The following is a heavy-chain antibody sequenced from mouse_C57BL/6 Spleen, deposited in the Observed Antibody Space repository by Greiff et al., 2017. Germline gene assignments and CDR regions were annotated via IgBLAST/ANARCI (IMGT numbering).Heavy chain of an antibody. J-gene: IGHJ4*01. V-gene: IGHV1-50*01. CDR1: GYTFTSYW. D-gene: IGHD2-4*01. CDR3: ARKDYDYDGDYYAMDY. CDR2: IDPSDRYT. Sequence: QVQLQQPGAELVKPGASVKLSCKASGYTFTSYWMQWVKQRPGQGLEWIGEIDPSDRYTNYNQKFKGKATLTVDTSSSTAYMQLSSLTSEDSAVYYCARKDYDYDGDYYAMDYWGQGTSVTVSS.